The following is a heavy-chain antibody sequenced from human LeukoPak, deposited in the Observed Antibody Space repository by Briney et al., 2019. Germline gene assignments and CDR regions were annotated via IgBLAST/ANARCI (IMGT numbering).Heavy chain of an antibody. Sequence: ASVKVSCKASGGTFSSYAISWVRQAPGQGLEWMGGIIPIFGTANYAQKFQGRVTITADESTSTAYMELSSLRSEDTAVYYCARGRGYSGYDPNYYYYYMDVWGKGTTVTISS. CDR3: ARGRGYSGYDPNYYYYYMDV. J-gene: IGHJ6*03. D-gene: IGHD5-12*01. V-gene: IGHV1-69*13. CDR2: IIPIFGTA. CDR1: GGTFSSYA.